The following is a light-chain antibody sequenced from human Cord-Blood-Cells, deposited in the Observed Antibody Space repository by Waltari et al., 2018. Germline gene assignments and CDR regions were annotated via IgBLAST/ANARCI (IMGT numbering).Light chain of an antibody. CDR1: QDISNY. J-gene: IGKJ4*01. CDR3: QQYDNLPLT. CDR2: DAS. Sequence: SPSSLSASVGDRVTITCQASQDISNYLNWYQQKPGKAPKLLIYDASNLETGVPSRFSGSGSGTDFTFTISSLQPEDIATYYSQQYDNLPLTFGGGTKVEIK. V-gene: IGKV1-33*01.